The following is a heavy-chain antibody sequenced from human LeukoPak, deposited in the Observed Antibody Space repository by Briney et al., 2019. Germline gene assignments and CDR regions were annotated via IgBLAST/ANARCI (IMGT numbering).Heavy chain of an antibody. CDR2: IYYSGST. J-gene: IGHJ5*02. CDR3: AREGGYYYGSGSYYNRHYERWFDP. V-gene: IGHV4-59*01. CDR1: GGSISSYY. Sequence: SVTRSLTCTVSGGSISSYYCSWMRQPPGKRLEWIGYIYYSGSTNYNPSLKSRVTISVDTSKNQFSLKLSSVTAADTAVYYCAREGGYYYGSGSYYNRHYERWFDPWGQGTLVTVSS. D-gene: IGHD3-10*01.